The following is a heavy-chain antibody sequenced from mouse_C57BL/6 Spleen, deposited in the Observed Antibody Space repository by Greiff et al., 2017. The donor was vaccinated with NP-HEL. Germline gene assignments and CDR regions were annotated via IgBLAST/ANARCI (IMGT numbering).Heavy chain of an antibody. Sequence: VQLKESGPELVKPGASVKISCKASGYSFTGYYMNWVKQSPEKSLEWIGEINPSTGGTTYNQKFKAKATLTVDKSSSTAYMQLKSLTSEDSAVYYCARSESNSYAMDYWGQGTSVTVSS. CDR1: GYSFTGYY. CDR2: INPSTGGT. J-gene: IGHJ4*01. V-gene: IGHV1-42*01. CDR3: ARSESNSYAMDY. D-gene: IGHD2-5*01.